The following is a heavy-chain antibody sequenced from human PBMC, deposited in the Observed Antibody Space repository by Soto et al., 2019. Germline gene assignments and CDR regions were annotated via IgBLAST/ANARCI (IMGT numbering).Heavy chain of an antibody. CDR1: GGTFSSYA. CDR2: IIPIFGTA. Sequence: RASGKVSCKASGGTFSSYAISWVRQAPGQGLEWMGGIIPIFGTANYAQKFQGRVTITADESTSTAYMELSSLRSEDTAVYYCASSALSSYGYGLYYYYYYGMDVWGQGTTVTVSS. CDR3: ASSALSSYGYGLYYYYYYGMDV. D-gene: IGHD5-18*01. J-gene: IGHJ6*02. V-gene: IGHV1-69*13.